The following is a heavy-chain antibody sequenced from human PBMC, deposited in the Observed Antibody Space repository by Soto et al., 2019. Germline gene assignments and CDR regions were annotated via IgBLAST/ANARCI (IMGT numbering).Heavy chain of an antibody. CDR3: AKNKDTYYYGSGSHDY. CDR1: GFTFSSYA. Sequence: GGSLRLSCAASGFTFSSYAMSWVRQAPGKGLEWVSAISGSGGSTYYADSVKGRFTISRDNSKNTLYLQMNSLGAEDTAVYYCAKNKDTYYYGSGSHDYWGQGTLVTVSS. V-gene: IGHV3-23*01. D-gene: IGHD3-10*01. CDR2: ISGSGGST. J-gene: IGHJ4*02.